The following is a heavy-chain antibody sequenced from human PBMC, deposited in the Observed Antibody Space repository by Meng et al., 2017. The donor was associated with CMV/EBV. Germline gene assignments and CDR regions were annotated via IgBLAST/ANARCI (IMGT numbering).Heavy chain of an antibody. J-gene: IGHJ4*02. V-gene: IGHV3-13*03. CDR3: AKDYWLGWYAEYYFDY. CDR1: GFTFSSYD. D-gene: IGHD6-19*01. CDR2: IGTAGDT. Sequence: GESLKISCAACGFTFSSYDMHWVRQATGKGLEWVSAIGTAGDTYYPGSVKGQFTISRENAKNSLYLQMNSLRAGDTAVYYCAKDYWLGWYAEYYFDYWGQGTLVTVSS.